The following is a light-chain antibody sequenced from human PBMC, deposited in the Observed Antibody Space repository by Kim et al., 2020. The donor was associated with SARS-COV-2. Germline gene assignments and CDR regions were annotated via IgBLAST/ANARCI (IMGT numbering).Light chain of an antibody. Sequence: EIVMTQSPATLSVSPGERATLSCRASQSVSSNLAWYQQKPGQAPRLLIYGASTRATGIPARFSGSGSGTEFTLTISSLQSEDFAVYYCQQNNSSPRTFGQGTKVEIK. CDR1: QSVSSN. CDR2: GAS. V-gene: IGKV3-15*01. CDR3: QQNNSSPRT. J-gene: IGKJ1*01.